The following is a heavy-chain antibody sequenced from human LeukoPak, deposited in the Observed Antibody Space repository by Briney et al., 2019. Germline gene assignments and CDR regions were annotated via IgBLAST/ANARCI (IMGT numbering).Heavy chain of an antibody. V-gene: IGHV3-23*01. CDR2: ISGGSENT. J-gene: IGHJ4*02. D-gene: IGHD3-9*01. CDR1: GFTFTNYA. Sequence: EGSLRLSCAASGFTFTNYAMSWVRQAPRKGLEWVSTISGGSENTHYADSVRGRFTISRDNSKNTLYMEMNSLRAEDTAVYYCAKASGSYDILTGYSYFDYWGQGTLVTVSS. CDR3: AKASGSYDILTGYSYFDY.